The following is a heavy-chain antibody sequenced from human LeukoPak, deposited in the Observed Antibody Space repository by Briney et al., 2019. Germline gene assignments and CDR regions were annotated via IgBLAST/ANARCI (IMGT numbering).Heavy chain of an antibody. J-gene: IGHJ4*02. CDR1: GYTLTELS. D-gene: IGHD3-22*01. CDR3: ATASYDSSGYMPSY. V-gene: IGHV1-24*01. CDR2: FDPEDGET. Sequence: ASVKVSCKVSGYTLTELSMHWVRQAPGKGLEWMGGFDPEDGETIYAQKFQGRVTMTEDTPTDTAYMELSSLRSEDTAVYYCATASYDSSGYMPSYWGQGTLVTVSS.